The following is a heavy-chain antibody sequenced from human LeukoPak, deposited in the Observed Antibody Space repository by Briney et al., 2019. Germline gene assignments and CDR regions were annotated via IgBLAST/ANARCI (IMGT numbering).Heavy chain of an antibody. CDR2: IYYSGST. CDR3: ARISHPRSGYYFDY. V-gene: IGHV4-38-2*02. D-gene: IGHD3-22*01. CDR1: GYSISSGYY. Sequence: SETLSLTCTVSGYSISSGYYWGWIRQPPGKGLEWIGSIYYSGSTYYNPSLKSRVTISVDTSKNQFSLKLSSVTAADTAVYYCARISHPRSGYYFDYWGQGTLVTVSS. J-gene: IGHJ4*02.